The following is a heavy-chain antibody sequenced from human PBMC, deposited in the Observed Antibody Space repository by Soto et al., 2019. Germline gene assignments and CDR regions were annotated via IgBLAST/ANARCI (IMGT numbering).Heavy chain of an antibody. CDR2: INPNSGGT. CDR1: GYTFTGYY. J-gene: IGHJ6*02. V-gene: IGHV1-2*02. Sequence: GASVKVSCKASGYTFTGYYMHWVRQAPGQGLEWMGWINPNSGGTNYAQKFQGRVTMTRDTSISTAYMELSRLRSDDTAVYYCAGDSPTSFWSGYYGGYYGMDVWGQGTTVTVSS. CDR3: AGDSPTSFWSGYYGGYYGMDV. D-gene: IGHD3-3*01.